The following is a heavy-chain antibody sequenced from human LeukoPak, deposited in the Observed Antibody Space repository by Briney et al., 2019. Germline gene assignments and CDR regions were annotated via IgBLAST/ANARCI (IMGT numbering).Heavy chain of an antibody. J-gene: IGHJ4*02. CDR1: GGSISSYY. Sequence: PSETLSLTCTVSGGSISSYYWSWIRQPPGKGLEWIGYIYYSGSTNYNPSLKSRVTISVDTSKNQFSLKLSSVAAADTAVYYCARANGVLDYWGQGTLVTVSS. CDR3: ARANGVLDY. V-gene: IGHV4-59*01. CDR2: IYYSGST. D-gene: IGHD2-8*01.